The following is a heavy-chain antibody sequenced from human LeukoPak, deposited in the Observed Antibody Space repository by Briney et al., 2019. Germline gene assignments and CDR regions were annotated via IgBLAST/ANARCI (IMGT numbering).Heavy chain of an antibody. CDR1: GFTFGDYA. V-gene: IGHV3-49*04. CDR2: IRSKAYGGTR. D-gene: IGHD3-3*01. J-gene: IGHJ5*02. Sequence: PGGSLRLSCTASGFTFGDYAMSWVRQAPGKGLEWVGFIRSKAYGGTREYAASVKGRFIISRDDSKSIAYLQMNSLKTEDTAVYYCTRGRRITIFGELTWFDPWGQGTLVTVSS. CDR3: TRGRRITIFGELTWFDP.